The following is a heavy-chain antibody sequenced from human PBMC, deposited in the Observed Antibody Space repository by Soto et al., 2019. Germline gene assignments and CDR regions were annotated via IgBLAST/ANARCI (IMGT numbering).Heavy chain of an antibody. V-gene: IGHV1-3*01. Sequence: ASVKVYCNASGYTFTSYAMHWLCQEPGQRLEWMGWINASNGNTKYSQKFQGRVTITRDTSASTAYTELSSLRSEDTAVYYCARGGILTGYSGYWFDPWGQGTLVTVSS. J-gene: IGHJ5*02. CDR1: GYTFTSYA. CDR2: INASNGNT. D-gene: IGHD3-9*01. CDR3: ARGGILTGYSGYWFDP.